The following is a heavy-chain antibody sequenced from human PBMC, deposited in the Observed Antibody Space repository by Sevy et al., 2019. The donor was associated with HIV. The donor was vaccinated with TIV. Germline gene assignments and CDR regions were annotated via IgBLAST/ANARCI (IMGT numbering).Heavy chain of an antibody. CDR3: ARGSDTAMPSYYYYYYMDV. V-gene: IGHV4-59*01. Sequence: SETLSLTCTVSGGSISSYYWSWIRQPPGKGLEWIGYIYYSGSTNYNPSLKSRVTISVDTSKNQFSLKLSSVTAADTAVYYWARGSDTAMPSYYYYYYMDVWGKGTTVTVSS. CDR1: GGSISSYY. J-gene: IGHJ6*03. CDR2: IYYSGST. D-gene: IGHD5-18*01.